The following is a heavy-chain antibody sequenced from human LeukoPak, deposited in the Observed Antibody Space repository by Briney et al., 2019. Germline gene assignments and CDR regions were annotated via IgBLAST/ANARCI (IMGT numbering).Heavy chain of an antibody. CDR2: IIPIFGTA. V-gene: IGHV1-69*01. Sequence: GASVKVSCKASGGTFSSYAISWVRQAPGQGLEWMGGIIPIFGTANYAQKFQGRDTITADESTSTAYMELSSLRSEDTAVYYCARDLDYGGNSAVPISDYWGQGTLVTVSS. D-gene: IGHD4-23*01. CDR3: ARDLDYGGNSAVPISDY. CDR1: GGTFSSYA. J-gene: IGHJ4*02.